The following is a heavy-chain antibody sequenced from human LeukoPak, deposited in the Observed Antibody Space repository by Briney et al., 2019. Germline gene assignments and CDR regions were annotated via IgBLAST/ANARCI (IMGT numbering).Heavy chain of an antibody. CDR3: ARHSGTYFDY. D-gene: IGHD1-26*01. V-gene: IGHV3-30*02. Sequence: GGSLRLSCEASGFTFNSYGMHWVRQAPGKGLEWVAFIRFDGTNQYYADSVKGRFTISRDNSKNTLYLQMNSLRAEDTAVYYCARHSGTYFDYWGQGTLVTVSS. CDR2: IRFDGTNQ. CDR1: GFTFNSYG. J-gene: IGHJ4*02.